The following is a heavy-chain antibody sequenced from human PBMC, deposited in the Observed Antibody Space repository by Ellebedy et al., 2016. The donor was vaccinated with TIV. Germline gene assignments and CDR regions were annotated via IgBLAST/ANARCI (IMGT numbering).Heavy chain of an antibody. V-gene: IGHV4-39*07. CDR2: IHSSGTT. CDR3: ARIWGIATRPVDS. J-gene: IGHJ4*02. D-gene: IGHD6-6*01. CDR1: GGSISSSSYH. Sequence: MPGGSLRLSCIVSGGSISSSSYHWDWIRQSPGNGLEWIGTIHSSGTTQYNPSLKSRVTISLDKPKNQFSLRMTSVTPADTAVVYCARIWGIATRPVDSWGQGTLVTVSP.